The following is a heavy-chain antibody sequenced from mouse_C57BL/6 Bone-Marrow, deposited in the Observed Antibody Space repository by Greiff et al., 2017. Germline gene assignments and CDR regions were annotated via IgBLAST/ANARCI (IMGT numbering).Heavy chain of an antibody. CDR3: ARERLGYDYEELAY. D-gene: IGHD1-1*01. CDR2: IDPSGSET. J-gene: IGHJ3*01. V-gene: IGHV1-52*01. Sequence: VQLQQPGAELVRPGSSVKLSCKASGYTFTSYWMHWVKQRPIQGLEWIGNIDPSGSETHYNQKFKDQATLTVDKSSSTASMQLSRLPSEDSAVSYYARERLGYDYEELAYGGQGTLVTVSA. CDR1: GYTFTSYW.